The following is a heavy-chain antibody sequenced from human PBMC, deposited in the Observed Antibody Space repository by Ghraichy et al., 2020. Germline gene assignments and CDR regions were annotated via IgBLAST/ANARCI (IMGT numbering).Heavy chain of an antibody. D-gene: IGHD4-17*01. CDR3: ARDWGYGDSFDAFDI. CDR1: GGSISSGGYY. V-gene: IGHV4-31*03. J-gene: IGHJ3*02. CDR2: IYYNGNT. Sequence: SETLSLTCTVSGGSISSGGYYWSWLRQHPGKGLEWIGYIYYNGNTYYNPSLKSRVTISVDTSKNQFSLKLSSVTAADTAVYYCARDWGYGDSFDAFDIWGQGTMVTVSS.